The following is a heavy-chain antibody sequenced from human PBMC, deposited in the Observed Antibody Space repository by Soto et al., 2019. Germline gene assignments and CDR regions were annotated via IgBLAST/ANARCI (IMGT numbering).Heavy chain of an antibody. CDR3: AKNQGVELVPLATVDWFDP. CDR2: ISGSGFKK. J-gene: IGHJ5*02. CDR1: GFVFENFG. V-gene: IGHV3-23*01. Sequence: GGSLRLSCAASGFVFENFGMSWVRQAPGKGLEWISSISGSGFKKYYADSVKGRFTISRDNSKSTVYLELNNLSAEDTAVYHCAKNQGVELVPLATVDWFDPWGQGSVVTVSS. D-gene: IGHD1-26*01.